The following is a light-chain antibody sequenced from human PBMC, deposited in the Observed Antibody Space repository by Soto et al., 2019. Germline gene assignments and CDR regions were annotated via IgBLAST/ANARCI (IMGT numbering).Light chain of an antibody. J-gene: IGKJ3*01. CDR1: ESVHRN. Sequence: EMVMTQSPATLSVSPGERVTLSCRASESVHRNLAWYQQKPGQGPSLLIYYASTRATGVRDRFTGSGSGTEFTLTISGLQSEDFGVYHCQHYSNWPPTFGPGTKVEIK. CDR3: QHYSNWPPT. V-gene: IGKV3-15*01. CDR2: YAS.